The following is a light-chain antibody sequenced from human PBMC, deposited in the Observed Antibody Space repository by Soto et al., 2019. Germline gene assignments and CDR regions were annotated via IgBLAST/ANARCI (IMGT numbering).Light chain of an antibody. CDR3: QQYGRSPPYT. CDR2: GAS. J-gene: IGKJ2*01. CDR1: QSVSSSC. Sequence: EIVLTQSPGTLSLTAGERATLSCRASQSVSSSCLAWYQQKPGQAPRLLIYGASSRATGIPDRFSGSGSGTDFTLTISRLEPEDFAVYNCQQYGRSPPYTFGQGTKLEIK. V-gene: IGKV3-20*01.